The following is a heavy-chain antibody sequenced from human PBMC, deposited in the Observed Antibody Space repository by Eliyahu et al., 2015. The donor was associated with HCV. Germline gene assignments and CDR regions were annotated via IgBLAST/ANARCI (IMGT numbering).Heavy chain of an antibody. V-gene: IGHV3-33*01. Sequence: QVQLVESGGGVVQPGRSLRLSCAASGLTFSSYGMHWVRQAPGKGLEWVAVIWYDGSNKYYADSVKGRFTISRDNSKNTLYLQMNSLRAEDTAVYYCARDSRPYGMDVWGQGTTVTVSS. CDR2: IWYDGSNK. CDR3: ARDSRPYGMDV. J-gene: IGHJ6*02. CDR1: GLTFSSYG.